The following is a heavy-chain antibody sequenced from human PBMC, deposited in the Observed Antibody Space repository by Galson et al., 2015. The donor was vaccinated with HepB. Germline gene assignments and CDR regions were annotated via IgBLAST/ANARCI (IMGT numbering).Heavy chain of an antibody. V-gene: IGHV3-23*01. CDR3: AKGFPNSIVVVPAANRHAFDI. D-gene: IGHD2-2*01. Sequence: SLRLSCAASGFTFSNYAMSWVRQAPGKGLEWVSAISGSGGSTYYADSVKGRFTISRDNSKNTLYLQMNSLRAEDTAVYYCAKGFPNSIVVVPAANRHAFDIWGQGTMVTVSS. J-gene: IGHJ3*02. CDR2: ISGSGGST. CDR1: GFTFSNYA.